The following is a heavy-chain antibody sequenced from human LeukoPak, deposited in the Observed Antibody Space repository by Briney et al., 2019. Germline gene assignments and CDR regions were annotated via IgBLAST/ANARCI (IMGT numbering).Heavy chain of an antibody. V-gene: IGHV3-48*03. CDR3: ARDLGMITFGGVIVEYYYGMDV. CDR1: GFTFSSYE. D-gene: IGHD3-16*02. CDR2: ISSSGSTI. Sequence: GGSLRLSCAASGFTFSSYEMSWVRQAPGKGLEWVSYISSSGSTIYYADSVKGRFTISRDNAKNSLYLQMNSLRAEDTAVYYCARDLGMITFGGVIVEYYYGMDVWGQGTTVTVSS. J-gene: IGHJ6*02.